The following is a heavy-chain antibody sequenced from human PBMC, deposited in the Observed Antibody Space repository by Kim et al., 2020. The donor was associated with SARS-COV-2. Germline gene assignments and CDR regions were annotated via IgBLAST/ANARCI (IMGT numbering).Heavy chain of an antibody. CDR3: AKDHNSSGWYYFDY. Sequence: GGSLRLSCAASGFTFSSYGMHWVRQAPGKGLEWVAVISYDGSNKYYADSVKGRFTISRDNSKNTLYLQMNSLRAEDTAVYYCAKDHNSSGWYYFDYWGQGTLVTVSS. CDR2: ISYDGSNK. V-gene: IGHV3-30*18. D-gene: IGHD6-19*01. CDR1: GFTFSSYG. J-gene: IGHJ4*02.